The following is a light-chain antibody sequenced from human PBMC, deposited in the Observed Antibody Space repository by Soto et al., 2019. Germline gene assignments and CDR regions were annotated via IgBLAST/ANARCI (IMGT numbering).Light chain of an antibody. J-gene: IGKJ1*01. CDR1: QSISDT. CDR3: QQYDNWPWT. V-gene: IGKV3-15*01. Sequence: EIVMTQSPATLSVSPGGRATLSCSASQSISDTLAWYQQKPGQAPRLLIYGASRSATGFPARFSGSGSGTDFTLTISSLQSEYFAVYYCQQYDNWPWTFGQGTKVEI. CDR2: GAS.